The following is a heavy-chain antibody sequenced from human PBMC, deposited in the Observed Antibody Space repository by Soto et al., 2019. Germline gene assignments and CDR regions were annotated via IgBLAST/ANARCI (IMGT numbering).Heavy chain of an antibody. Sequence: TLSLTCTVSGGPISRSGYFWSWIRQHPGKGLEWIGYIYDSGSTYYNPSLKSRVSLSVDTSKNQFSLNLTSVTAADTAMYYCARSSRSYFDYWGQGTLVTVSS. CDR1: GGPISRSGYF. V-gene: IGHV4-31*03. J-gene: IGHJ4*02. CDR3: ARSSRSYFDY. CDR2: IYDSGST.